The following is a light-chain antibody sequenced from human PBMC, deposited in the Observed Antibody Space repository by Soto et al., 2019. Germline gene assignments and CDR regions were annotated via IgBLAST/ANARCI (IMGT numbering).Light chain of an antibody. CDR1: QSVSSN. V-gene: IGKV3-15*01. CDR3: QQYNNWPLT. CDR2: GAS. J-gene: IGKJ4*01. Sequence: EIVMTQSPATLSVSPGERATLSCRASQSVSSNLAWYQQKPGQAPRLLIYGASTRATGIPARFSGSGSGTEFTLTISSLQSEHCAVYCCQQYNNWPLTFGGGTKVEIK.